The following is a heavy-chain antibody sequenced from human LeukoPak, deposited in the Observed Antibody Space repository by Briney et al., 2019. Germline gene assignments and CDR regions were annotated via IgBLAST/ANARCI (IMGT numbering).Heavy chain of an antibody. J-gene: IGHJ4*02. Sequence: PSETLSLTCAVYGGSFSGYYWSWIRQPPGKGLEWIGEINHSGSTNYNPSLKSRVTISVDTSKNQFSLKLSSVTAADTAVYYCASGDSDYWGQGTLVTVSS. CDR3: ASGDSDY. CDR1: GGSFSGYY. CDR2: INHSGST. V-gene: IGHV4-34*01.